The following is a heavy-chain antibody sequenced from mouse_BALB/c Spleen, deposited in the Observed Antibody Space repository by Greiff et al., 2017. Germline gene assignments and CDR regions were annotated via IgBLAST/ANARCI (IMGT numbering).Heavy chain of an antibody. CDR2: ISYSGST. Sequence: DVKLVESGPSLVKPSQTLSLTCSVTGDSITSGYWNWIRKFPGNKLEYMGYISYSGSTYYNPSLKSRISITRDTSKNQYYLQLNSVTTEDTATYYCARWYYGSAWFAYWGQGTLVTVSA. V-gene: IGHV3-8*02. J-gene: IGHJ3*01. D-gene: IGHD1-1*01. CDR3: ARWYYGSAWFAY. CDR1: GDSITSGY.